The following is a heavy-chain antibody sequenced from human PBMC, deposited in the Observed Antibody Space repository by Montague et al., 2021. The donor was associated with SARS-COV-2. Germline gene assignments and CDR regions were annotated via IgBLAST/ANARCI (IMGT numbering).Heavy chain of an antibody. Sequence: TLSLTCTVSGASISTGPFYWSWIRQYPGKGLEWIGYIYYSGSTYYNPSLKSRITMSVDPSKNQFSLKLTSVTAADTAVYYCARGLDHNKGGDYWGQGILVIVSS. CDR3: ARGLDHNKGGDY. CDR2: IYYSGST. CDR1: GASISTGPFY. J-gene: IGHJ4*02. V-gene: IGHV4-31*03. D-gene: IGHD3-16*01.